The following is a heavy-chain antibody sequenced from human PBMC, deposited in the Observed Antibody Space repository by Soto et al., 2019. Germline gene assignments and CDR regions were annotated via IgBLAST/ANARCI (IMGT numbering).Heavy chain of an antibody. CDR1: GFTVSSNY. Sequence: EVQLVESGGGLVQPGGSLRLSCAASGFTVSSNYMSWVRQAPGKGLEWVSVIYSGGSTYYADSVKGRFTISRHNSKNTLYLQXXXXXXXXXXXXXXXXXXXXXXXXSWGDAFDIWGQGTMVTVSS. V-gene: IGHV3-53*04. D-gene: IGHD1-26*01. J-gene: IGHJ3*02. CDR2: IYSGGST. CDR3: XXXXXXXXXXSWGDAFDI.